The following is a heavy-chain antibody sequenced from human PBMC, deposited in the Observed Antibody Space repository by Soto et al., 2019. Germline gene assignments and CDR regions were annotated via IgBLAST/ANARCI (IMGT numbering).Heavy chain of an antibody. CDR3: ARSGDGYNFPVDY. CDR2: INHSGST. J-gene: IGHJ4*01. V-gene: IGHV4-34*01. Sequence: SETLSLTCAVYGGSFSGYYWSWIRQPPGKGLEWFGEINHSGSTNYNPSLKSRVTISVDTSKNQFSLKLSSVTAADTAVYYCARSGDGYNFPVDYWGQGTLVTVSS. CDR1: GGSFSGYY. D-gene: IGHD5-12*01.